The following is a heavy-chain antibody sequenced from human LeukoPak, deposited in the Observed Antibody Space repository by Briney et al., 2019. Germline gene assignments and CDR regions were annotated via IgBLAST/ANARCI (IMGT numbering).Heavy chain of an antibody. CDR1: GYTFTSYG. CDR3: ARGGNSGSYFFENFDY. V-gene: IGHV1-69*13. J-gene: IGHJ4*02. D-gene: IGHD1-26*01. Sequence: SVKVSCKASGYTFTSYGISWVRQAPGQGLEWMGGIIPIFGTANYAQKFQGRVTITADESTSTAYMELSSLRSEDTAVYYCARGGNSGSYFFENFDYWGQGTLVTVSS. CDR2: IIPIFGTA.